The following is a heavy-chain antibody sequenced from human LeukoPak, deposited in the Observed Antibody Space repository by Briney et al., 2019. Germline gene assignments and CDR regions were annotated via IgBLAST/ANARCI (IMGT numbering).Heavy chain of an antibody. CDR3: ARSNTWELDY. Sequence: ASVKVSCKASGYTFTRYDINWVRQATGQGLEWMGWMNPKSGNTGHAQKFQGRVTMTRDTSTSTVYMELSSLRSEDTAVYYCARSNTWELDYWGQGTLVTVSS. CDR1: GYTFTRYD. CDR2: MNPKSGNT. D-gene: IGHD1-26*01. J-gene: IGHJ4*02. V-gene: IGHV1-8*01.